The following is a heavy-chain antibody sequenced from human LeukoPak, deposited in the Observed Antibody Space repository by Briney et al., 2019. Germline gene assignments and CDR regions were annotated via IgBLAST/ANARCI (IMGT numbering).Heavy chain of an antibody. CDR2: ISGRGGST. J-gene: IGHJ4*02. V-gene: IGHV3-23*01. D-gene: IGHD3-22*01. Sequence: GGSVRLSCAASGFTFSSYAMSWVRQAPGKGLEWVSAISGRGGSTYYADSVKGRFTISRDNSKNTLYLQMDSLRADDTAVYYCAKVSYDTSGYYYGSYDCWGQGTLVTVSS. CDR1: GFTFSSYA. CDR3: AKVSYDTSGYYYGSYDC.